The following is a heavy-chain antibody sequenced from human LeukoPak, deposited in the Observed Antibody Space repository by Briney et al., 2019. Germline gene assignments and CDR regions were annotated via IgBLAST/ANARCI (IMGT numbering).Heavy chain of an antibody. CDR1: GGSLDNYY. Sequence: SETLSLTCAVSGGSLDNYYSTWVRQPPGQGLEWIGYIDYSGTTNYNPSLKSRVSMSIDTSKNQFSLKLSSVTAADTAVYYCARVGAGCFDFWGQGTMVSVSS. CDR3: ARVGAGCFDF. J-gene: IGHJ3*01. V-gene: IGHV4-59*01. CDR2: IDYSGTT. D-gene: IGHD1-26*01.